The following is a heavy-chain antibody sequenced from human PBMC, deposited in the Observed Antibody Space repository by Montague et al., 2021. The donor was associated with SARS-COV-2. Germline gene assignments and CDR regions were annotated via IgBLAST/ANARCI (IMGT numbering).Heavy chain of an antibody. V-gene: IGHV4-59*11. CDR2: FDHSGDT. CDR1: GGSISGHY. CDR3: ARESRLKYLEWSGSRYDYYGMDV. J-gene: IGHJ6*02. Sequence: SETLSLTCSVSGGSISGHYWSWIRQPPGKGLEWIGNFDHSGDTKYNPSLKNRATSSVDTSKNQFSLKLSSVTAADTAVYYCARESRLKYLEWSGSRYDYYGMDVWGQGTTVTVSS. D-gene: IGHD3-3*01.